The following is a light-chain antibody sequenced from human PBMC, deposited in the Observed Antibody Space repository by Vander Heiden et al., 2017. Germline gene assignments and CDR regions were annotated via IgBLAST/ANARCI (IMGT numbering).Light chain of an antibody. Sequence: DIQMTHSPSTPPASVGDRVSITCRASQSISDHLNWYQQKAGEAPRLLIYTATSLQSGVPSRFSGSGSGTDFTLTISSLQPEDFATYYCQQSYSTLRTFGGGTKVEIK. J-gene: IGKJ4*01. CDR2: TAT. CDR3: QQSYSTLRT. CDR1: QSISDH. V-gene: IGKV1-39*01.